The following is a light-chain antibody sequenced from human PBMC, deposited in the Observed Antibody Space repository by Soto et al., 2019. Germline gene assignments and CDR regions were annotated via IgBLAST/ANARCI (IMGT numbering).Light chain of an antibody. CDR3: QQYNKWPPIT. Sequence: EIVMTQSPATLSVSPGERATLSCRASQSVSNNLAWYQQKRGQAPRLLIYGASTRAPGFPARFSGSGSGTDFTLTISSLQSEDFAVYYCQQYNKWPPITFGQGTRLEIK. J-gene: IGKJ5*01. V-gene: IGKV3-15*01. CDR1: QSVSNN. CDR2: GAS.